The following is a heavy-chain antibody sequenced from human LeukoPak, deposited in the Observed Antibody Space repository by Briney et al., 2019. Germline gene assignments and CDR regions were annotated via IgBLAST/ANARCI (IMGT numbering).Heavy chain of an antibody. D-gene: IGHD3-16*02. CDR3: AKDRRMITFGGVIVKSPADY. J-gene: IGHJ4*02. V-gene: IGHV3-23*01. Sequence: GRSLRLSCAASGFTFSSYAMSWVRQAPGKGLEWVSAISGSGGSTYYADSVKGRFTISRDNSKNTLYLQMNSLRAEDTAVYYCAKDRRMITFGGVIVKSPADYWGQGTLVTVSS. CDR2: ISGSGGST. CDR1: GFTFSSYA.